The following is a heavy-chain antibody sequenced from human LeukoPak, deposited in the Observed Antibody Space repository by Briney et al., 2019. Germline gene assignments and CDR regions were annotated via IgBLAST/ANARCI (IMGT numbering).Heavy chain of an antibody. D-gene: IGHD5-18*01. V-gene: IGHV4-59*01. Sequence: SETLSLTCTVSGGSISSYFWNWIRQPPGKGLEWIGYIYYNGGTNYNPSLKSRLTISVDTSKNQFSLRLTSVTAADTTEYYYARDSYESSNYFRPFDYWGQGTLVTVSS. CDR2: IYYNGGT. CDR3: ARDSYESSNYFRPFDY. CDR1: GGSISSYF. J-gene: IGHJ4*02.